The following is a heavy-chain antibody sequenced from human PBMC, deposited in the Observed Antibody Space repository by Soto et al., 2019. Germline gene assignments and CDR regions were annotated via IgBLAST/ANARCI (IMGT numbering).Heavy chain of an antibody. Sequence: QVQLVQSGAEVKKPGASVKVSCKTSGYTFTSYYMHWVRQAPGQGLEWMGIINPSGTSTSYAQKFQGRVTMTPDTSASTVYMELSSLRSDDPAVYYCARGVHADTGHFDYWGQGTLVTVSS. CDR1: GYTFTSYY. V-gene: IGHV1-46*01. J-gene: IGHJ4*02. CDR2: INPSGTST. D-gene: IGHD5-18*01. CDR3: ARGVHADTGHFDY.